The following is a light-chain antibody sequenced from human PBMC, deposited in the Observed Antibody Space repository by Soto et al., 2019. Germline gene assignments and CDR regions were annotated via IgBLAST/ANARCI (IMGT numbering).Light chain of an antibody. V-gene: IGKV3-11*01. Sequence: EIVLTQSPVTLSLSPGERATLSCRASQTVSNQLAWYQQKPGQAPRLLIYDASRRVTGIPARFSGSGSGTDFTLTLSSLEPEDFAVYYCQQRSNWITFGQGTRLEIK. CDR2: DAS. CDR3: QQRSNWIT. CDR1: QTVSNQ. J-gene: IGKJ5*01.